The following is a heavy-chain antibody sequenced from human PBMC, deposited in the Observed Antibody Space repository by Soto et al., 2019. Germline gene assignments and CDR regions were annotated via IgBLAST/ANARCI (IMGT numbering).Heavy chain of an antibody. CDR3: ARGGEEITFGGVIAKTYYYFDY. V-gene: IGHV4-31*03. Sequence: QVQLQESGPGLVKPSQTLSLTCTVSGGSISSGGYYWSWIRQHPGKGLEWIGYIYYSGSTYYNPSLKSRVTISVDTSKNQFSLKLSSVTAADTAVYYCARGGEEITFGGVIAKTYYYFDYWGQGTLVTVSS. D-gene: IGHD3-16*02. J-gene: IGHJ4*02. CDR1: GGSISSGGYY. CDR2: IYYSGST.